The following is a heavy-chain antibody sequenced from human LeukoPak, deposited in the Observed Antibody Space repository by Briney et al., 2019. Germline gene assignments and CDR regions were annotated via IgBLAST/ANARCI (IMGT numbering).Heavy chain of an antibody. V-gene: IGHV4-59*01. J-gene: IGHJ5*02. Sequence: SETLSLTCTVSGGSISSYYWSWIRQPPGKGLEWIGYIYYTGNTNYNPSLKSRVTISVDTSKNQFSLKLSSVTAADTAVYYCARVRGSRFYNWFDPWGQGTLVTVSS. CDR3: ARVRGSRFYNWFDP. CDR1: GGSISSYY. CDR2: IYYTGNT. D-gene: IGHD3-16*01.